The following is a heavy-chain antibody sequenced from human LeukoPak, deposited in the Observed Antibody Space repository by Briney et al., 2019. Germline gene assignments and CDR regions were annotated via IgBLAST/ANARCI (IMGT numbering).Heavy chain of an antibody. CDR2: IYHSGST. D-gene: IGHD1-7*01. V-gene: IGHV4-30-2*01. J-gene: IGHJ4*02. CDR1: GGSISSGGYY. CDR3: ARAPRGTGTINYFDY. Sequence: SQTLSLTCTVSGGSISSGGYYWSWIRQPPGKGLEWIGYIYHSGSTYYNPSLKSRVTISVDRSKNQFSLKLSSVTAADTAVYYCARAPRGTGTINYFDYWGQGTLVTVSS.